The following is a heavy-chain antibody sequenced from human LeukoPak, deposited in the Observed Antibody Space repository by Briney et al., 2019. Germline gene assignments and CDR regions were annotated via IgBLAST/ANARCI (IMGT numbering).Heavy chain of an antibody. CDR2: ISYDGSNK. CDR3: AKDDIVATIAPPTLDY. D-gene: IGHD5-12*01. CDR1: GFTFSSYG. J-gene: IGHJ4*02. Sequence: GRSLRLSCAASGFTFSSYGMHWVRQAPGKGLEWVAVISYDGSNKYYADSVKGRFTISRDNSKNTLYLQMNSLRAEDTAVYYCAKDDIVATIAPPTLDYWGQGTLVTVSS. V-gene: IGHV3-30*18.